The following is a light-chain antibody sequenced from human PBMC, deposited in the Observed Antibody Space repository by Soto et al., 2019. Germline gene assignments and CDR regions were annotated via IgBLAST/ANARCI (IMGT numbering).Light chain of an antibody. CDR2: GAS. CDR1: QSVDIS. Sequence: EIVLTQSPATLSVSPGERVILSCRASQSVDISLAWYQQKPGQAPRLLIYGASTRATDMPGTFSGRGSGTEFPLTITSLRPEDFGVYYCQQYRSWPRTFGQGTKVEIK. J-gene: IGKJ1*01. V-gene: IGKV3-15*01. CDR3: QQYRSWPRT.